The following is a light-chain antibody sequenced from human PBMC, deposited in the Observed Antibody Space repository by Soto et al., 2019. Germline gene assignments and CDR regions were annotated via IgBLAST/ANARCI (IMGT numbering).Light chain of an antibody. J-gene: IGLJ2*01. CDR1: SSNIGTGYD. V-gene: IGLV1-40*01. Sequence: QSVLTQPPSVSGAPGQRVTISCTGSSSNIGTGYDVHWYQQFPGTAPKLLMYGDSNRPSGVPDRFSGSKSGTSASLAITGLQAEDEADYYCQSYDRSLRVVVFGGGTKVTVL. CDR2: GDS. CDR3: QSYDRSLRVVV.